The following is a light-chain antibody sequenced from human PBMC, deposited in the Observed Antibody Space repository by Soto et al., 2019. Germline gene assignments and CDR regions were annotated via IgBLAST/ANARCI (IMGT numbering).Light chain of an antibody. CDR2: GAS. CDR1: QTVTSNY. J-gene: IGKJ3*01. CDR3: QQYGGSPFT. V-gene: IGKV3-20*01. Sequence: EIELTQSLGTLSLSPGERVTLSCRASQTVTSNYLGWYQQKPGQAPRLLIYGASNRATGVPDRFSGSGSGTDFTLTISRLEPDDFAVYYCQQYGGSPFTFGPGTTVDI.